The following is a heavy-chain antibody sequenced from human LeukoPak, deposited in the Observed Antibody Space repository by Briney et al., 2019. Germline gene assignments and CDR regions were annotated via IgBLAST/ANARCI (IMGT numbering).Heavy chain of an antibody. D-gene: IGHD4-11*01. V-gene: IGHV3-20*04. CDR2: INWSGGST. CDR3: ARGRKIYSNSDFDY. CDR1: GFIFDDHG. Sequence: GGSLRLSCAASGFIFDDHGMNWVRQAPGKGLEWVSGINWSGGSTSYADSVKGRFTISRDNAKNSLYLQMNSLRAEDTALYYCARGRKIYSNSDFDYWGQGTLVTVSS. J-gene: IGHJ4*02.